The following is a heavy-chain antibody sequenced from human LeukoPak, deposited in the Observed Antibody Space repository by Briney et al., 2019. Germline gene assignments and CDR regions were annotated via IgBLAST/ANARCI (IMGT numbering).Heavy chain of an antibody. CDR2: IYYSGST. CDR3: SRENGAFSPFGY. Sequence: ASETLSLTCTVSGGSISSYYWSWIRQPPGKGLEWIGYIYYSGSTNYNPSLKSRVTISVDTSKNQFSLNLTSVTAADTAVYYCSRENGAFSPFGYWGQGTLVTVPS. V-gene: IGHV4-59*12. J-gene: IGHJ4*02. D-gene: IGHD2-8*01. CDR1: GGSISSYY.